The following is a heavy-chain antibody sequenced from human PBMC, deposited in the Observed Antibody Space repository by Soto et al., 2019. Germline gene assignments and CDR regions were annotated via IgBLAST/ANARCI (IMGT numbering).Heavy chain of an antibody. V-gene: IGHV3-74*01. CDR3: ARENWYSLDV. D-gene: IGHD1-26*01. CDR2: VPGDGSRA. CDR1: GFSFSSYF. Sequence: EVQLVESGAGSVQPGGSLRLSCAASGFSFSSYFMAWVRQAPGEGLVSVSHVPGDGSRASYADSVRGRFTISRDNAKNTLYLQMDSLRDEDTAIYYCARENWYSLDVWGQGTTVTVSS. J-gene: IGHJ6*02.